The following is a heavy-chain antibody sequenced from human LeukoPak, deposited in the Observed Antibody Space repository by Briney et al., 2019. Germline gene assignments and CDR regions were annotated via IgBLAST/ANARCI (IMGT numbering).Heavy chain of an antibody. CDR1: GYAFTSYY. CDR2: INPSGGST. V-gene: IGHV1-46*01. J-gene: IGHJ4*02. D-gene: IGHD2-21*01. Sequence: ASVKVSCKASGYAFTSYYMHWVRQAPGQGLEWMGIINPSGGSTSYAQKFQGRVTMTRDMSTSTVYMELSSLRSEDTAVYYCARVVSVVIGVDSWGQGTLVTVSS. CDR3: ARVVSVVIGVDS.